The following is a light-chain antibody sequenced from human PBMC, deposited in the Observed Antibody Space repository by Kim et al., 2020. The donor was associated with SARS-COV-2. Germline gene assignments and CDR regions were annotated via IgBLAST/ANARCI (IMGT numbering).Light chain of an antibody. J-gene: IGLJ1*01. CDR3: QSYDSGLRGFV. CDR2: GNR. CDR1: SSNIGADYD. V-gene: IGLV1-40*01. Sequence: QSVLTQPPSVSGAPGQTVAISCTGSSSNIGADYDVHWYQQFPGKAPKLLIYGNRNRPSGVPDRFSASKSGTSASLAIAGLQADDGADYYCQSYDSGLRGFVFGTGTQLTVL.